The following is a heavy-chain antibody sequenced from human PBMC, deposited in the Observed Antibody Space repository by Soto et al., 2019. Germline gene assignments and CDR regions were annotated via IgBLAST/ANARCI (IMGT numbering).Heavy chain of an antibody. V-gene: IGHV3-48*02. D-gene: IGHD6-19*01. Sequence: AGALGLSCATSGVTFRSYSMNWVRQAPGKGLEWLSYITSSSSIINYADSVKGRFTVSRDNAKNSVYLQMNSPRDEDTAVYYGATEARSGCYLEDSGQGALV. CDR2: ITSSSSII. CDR1: GVTFRSYS. J-gene: IGHJ1*01. CDR3: ATEARSGCYLED.